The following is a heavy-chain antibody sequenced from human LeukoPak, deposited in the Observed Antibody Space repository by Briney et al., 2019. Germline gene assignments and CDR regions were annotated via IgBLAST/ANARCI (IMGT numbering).Heavy chain of an antibody. D-gene: IGHD4-17*01. V-gene: IGHV3-7*02. CDR3: AITGGPTVTAFDL. CDR2: INHDGGDK. Sequence: PGGSLRLSCVASGFIFRNYWMSWVRQAPGKGLEWVANINHDGGDKNYVDSVKGQFTISRDNAKSSLYLQVNSLRVEDTAVYYCAITGGPTVTAFDLWGQGILVTVSS. J-gene: IGHJ4*02. CDR1: GFIFRNYW.